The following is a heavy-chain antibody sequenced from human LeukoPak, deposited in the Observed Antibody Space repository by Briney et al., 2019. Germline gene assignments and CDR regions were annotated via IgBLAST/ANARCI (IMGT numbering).Heavy chain of an antibody. CDR1: GGSISSSNW. V-gene: IGHV4-4*02. J-gene: IGHJ4*02. CDR2: IYHSGST. CDR3: ASNIAVALHFDY. Sequence: SETLSLTCAVSGGSISSSNWWSWVRQPPGKGLEWIGEIYHSGSTNYNPSLKSRVTISVDKSKNQFSLKLSSVTAADTAVYYCASNIAVALHFDYWGQGTLVTVSS. D-gene: IGHD6-19*01.